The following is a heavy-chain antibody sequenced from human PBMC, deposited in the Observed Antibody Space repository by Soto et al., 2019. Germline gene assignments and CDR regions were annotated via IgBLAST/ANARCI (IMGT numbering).Heavy chain of an antibody. Sequence: ASVKVSCKASGYTFTSYGISWVRQAPGQGLEWMGWISAYNGNTNYAQKLQGRVTITRDTSASTVYMELRSLRSEDRAVYYCARGRVAATGGYYFDLWGRGTPVTVSS. D-gene: IGHD1-26*01. J-gene: IGHJ2*01. V-gene: IGHV1-18*01. CDR3: ARGRVAATGGYYFDL. CDR2: ISAYNGNT. CDR1: GYTFTSYG.